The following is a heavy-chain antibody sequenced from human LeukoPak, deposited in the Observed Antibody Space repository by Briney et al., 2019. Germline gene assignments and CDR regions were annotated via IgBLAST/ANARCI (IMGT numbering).Heavy chain of an antibody. CDR2: IKQDGSEK. Sequence: GGSLRLSCAASGFTFSSYWMSWVRQAPGKGLEWVANIKQDGSEKYYVDSVKGRFTISRDNAKNSLYLQMNSLRAEDTALYYCAKDIKVGAESTYYYYGMDVWGQGTTVTVSS. D-gene: IGHD1-26*01. CDR1: GFTFSSYW. V-gene: IGHV3-7*03. CDR3: AKDIKVGAESTYYYYGMDV. J-gene: IGHJ6*02.